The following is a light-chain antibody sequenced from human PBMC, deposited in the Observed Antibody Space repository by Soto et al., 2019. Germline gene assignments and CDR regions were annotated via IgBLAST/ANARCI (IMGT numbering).Light chain of an antibody. CDR2: GAS. CDR1: TSVSSN. Sequence: ETVMTQSPVTLSVSPGERATLSCRASTSVSSNLAWYQHKSGQAPRILIYGASTRATGITARFSGSGSGTEFTLTISSLQSEDFAVSHWQPYNNWPRTFGQVTKVEIK. J-gene: IGKJ1*01. V-gene: IGKV3-15*01. CDR3: QPYNNWPRT.